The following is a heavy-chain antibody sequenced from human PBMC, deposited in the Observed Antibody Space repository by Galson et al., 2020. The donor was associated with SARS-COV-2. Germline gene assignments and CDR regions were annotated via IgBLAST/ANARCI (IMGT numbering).Heavy chain of an antibody. CDR2: ISYSGNS. CDR3: ARSRISMIQGVAF. J-gene: IGHJ4*02. V-gene: IGHV4-31*03. CDR1: GGSISSGGYS. Sequence: SETLSPTCTVSGGSISSGGYSWSWIRQHTGKGLEWIGYISYSGNSYYNPSLKRRVTVSVDTSRHQFSLKLGSVTAADTAVYYCARSRISMIQGVAFWGQGTLVTGSS. D-gene: IGHD3-10*01.